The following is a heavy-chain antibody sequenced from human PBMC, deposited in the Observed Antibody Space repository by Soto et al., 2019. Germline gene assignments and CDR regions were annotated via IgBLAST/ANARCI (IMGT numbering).Heavy chain of an antibody. CDR2: IYSGGST. CDR3: ATITLDPYFDY. Sequence: GGSLRLSCAASGFTVSSNYMSWVRQAPGKGLEWVSVIYSGGSTYYADSVKGRFTISRDNSKNTLYLQMNSLRAEDTAVYYCATITLDPYFDYWGQGTLVTVSS. J-gene: IGHJ4*02. D-gene: IGHD1-1*01. V-gene: IGHV3-66*01. CDR1: GFTVSSNY.